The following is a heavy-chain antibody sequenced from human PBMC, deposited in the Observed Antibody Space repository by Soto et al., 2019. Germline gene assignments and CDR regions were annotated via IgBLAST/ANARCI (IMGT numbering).Heavy chain of an antibody. CDR3: ASGRDSGWSYYYYYGMDV. CDR2: ISYDGGNN. D-gene: IGHD6-19*01. V-gene: IGHV3-30-3*01. CDR1: GFNFRGYA. Sequence: GGSLRLSCAASGFNFRGYAMHWVRQAPGKGLEWVAVISYDGGNNYYADSVKGRFTISRDNLKNTLYLQMNNLRAEDTAVYYCASGRDSGWSYYYYYGMDVWGHGTTFTVSS. J-gene: IGHJ6*02.